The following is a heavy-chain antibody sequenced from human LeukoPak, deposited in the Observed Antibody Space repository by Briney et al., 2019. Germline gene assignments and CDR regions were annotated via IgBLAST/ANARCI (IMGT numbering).Heavy chain of an antibody. CDR3: ARHRKNMIVHAVDY. CDR1: GGSISGSSYY. D-gene: IGHD3-22*01. Sequence: SETLSLTCTVSGGSISGSSYYWGWIRQPPGKGLEWFGCISYSGSTYYNPSLKSRVTISVDTSKNQFSLKVSSVTAADTAVYFCARHRKNMIVHAVDYWGQGTLVTVSS. V-gene: IGHV4-39*01. CDR2: ISYSGST. J-gene: IGHJ4*02.